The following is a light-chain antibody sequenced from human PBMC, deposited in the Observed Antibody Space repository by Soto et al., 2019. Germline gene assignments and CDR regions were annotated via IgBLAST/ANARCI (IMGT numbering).Light chain of an antibody. Sequence: QSALTQPASVSGSPGQSITSSCTGTSSDAGGYNYVSWYQQHPGKAPKVMIYDVSNRPSGVSNRFSGSKSGNTASLTISGLQAEDEADYYCSSYTSSSTYVIFGGGTKLTVL. CDR1: SSDAGGYNY. J-gene: IGLJ2*01. V-gene: IGLV2-14*01. CDR2: DVS. CDR3: SSYTSSSTYVI.